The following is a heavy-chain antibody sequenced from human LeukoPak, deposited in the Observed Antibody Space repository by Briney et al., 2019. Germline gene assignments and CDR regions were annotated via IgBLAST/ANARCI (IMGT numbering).Heavy chain of an antibody. D-gene: IGHD5-24*01. CDR3: ARRARDGYNYVDY. CDR2: INHSGST. CDR1: GGSFSGYY. J-gene: IGHJ4*02. Sequence: SETLSLTCAVYGGSFSGYYWSWIRQPPGKGLEWIGEINHSGSTNYNPSLKSRVTISVDTSKNQFSLKLSSVTAADTAVYYCARRARDGYNYVDYWGQGTLVTVSS. V-gene: IGHV4-34*01.